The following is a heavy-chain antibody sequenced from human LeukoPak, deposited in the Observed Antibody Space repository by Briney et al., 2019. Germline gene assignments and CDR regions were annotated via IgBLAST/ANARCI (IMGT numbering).Heavy chain of an antibody. Sequence: GGSLRLSCAASGFTFSSYGMHWVRQAPGKGLEWVAFIHYDGTNEYYADSVKGRFTISRDNFKNTLYLQMNSLRAEDTAVYYCAKDHDYPGFDYWGQGTLVTVSS. J-gene: IGHJ4*02. CDR1: GFTFSSYG. V-gene: IGHV3-30*02. CDR3: AKDHDYPGFDY. CDR2: IHYDGTNE. D-gene: IGHD4-11*01.